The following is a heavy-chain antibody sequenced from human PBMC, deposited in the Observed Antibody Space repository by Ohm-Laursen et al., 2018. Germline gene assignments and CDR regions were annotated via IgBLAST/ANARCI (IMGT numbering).Heavy chain of an antibody. CDR2: ISSSGSTI. CDR3: ASLKPPLYYYGMDV. J-gene: IGHJ6*02. V-gene: IGHV3-11*01. CDR1: GFTFSSYD. Sequence: SLRLSCTASGFTFSSYDMSWIRQAPGKGLEWVSYISSSGSTIYYADSVKGRFTISRDNAKNSLYLQMNSLRAEDTAVYYCASLKPPLYYYGMDVWGQGTSVTVSS.